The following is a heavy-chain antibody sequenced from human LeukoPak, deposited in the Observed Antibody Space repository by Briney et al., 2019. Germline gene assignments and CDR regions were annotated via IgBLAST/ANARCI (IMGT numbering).Heavy chain of an antibody. CDR1: GGSISSGGYS. J-gene: IGHJ4*02. CDR3: ARVREYYYGSGSLYYFDY. CDR2: ICHSGTT. D-gene: IGHD3-10*01. Sequence: SQTLSLTCAVSGGSISSGGYSWSWIRQPPGKGLEWIGYICHSGTTYYNPSLKSRVTISVDRSKNQFSLKLNSVTAADTAVYYCARVREYYYGSGSLYYFDYWGQGTLVTVSS. V-gene: IGHV4-30-2*01.